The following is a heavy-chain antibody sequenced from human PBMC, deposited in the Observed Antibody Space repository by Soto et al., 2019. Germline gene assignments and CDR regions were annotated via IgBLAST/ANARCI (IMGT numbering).Heavy chain of an antibody. V-gene: IGHV3-7*01. CDR1: GFTFSSYW. CDR2: IKQDGSEK. CDR3: ARGQDYDFWSGYLGGLRYYYYYMDV. D-gene: IGHD3-3*01. J-gene: IGHJ6*03. Sequence: GGSLRVSCAASGFTFSSYWMSWVRQAPGKGLEWVANIKQDGSEKYYVDSVKGRFTISRDNAKNSLYLQMNSLRAEDTAVYYCARGQDYDFWSGYLGGLRYYYYYMDVWGKGTTVTVSS.